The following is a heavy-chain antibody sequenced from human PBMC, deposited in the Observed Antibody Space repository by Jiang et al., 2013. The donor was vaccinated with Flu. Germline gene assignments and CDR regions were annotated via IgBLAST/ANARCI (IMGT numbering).Heavy chain of an antibody. V-gene: IGHV4-39*07. CDR1: GASISSRSYY. D-gene: IGHD6-19*01. CDR2: IYYSGST. J-gene: IGHJ4*02. CDR3: ARTSSSGWLNFDY. Sequence: KPSETLSLTCTVSGASISSRSYYWGWIRQPPGTGLEWIGLIYYSGSTYYNSSLKGRVTISADTSKNQFSLKLSSMTAADTAVYYCARTSSSGWLNFDYWGQGSLVTVSS.